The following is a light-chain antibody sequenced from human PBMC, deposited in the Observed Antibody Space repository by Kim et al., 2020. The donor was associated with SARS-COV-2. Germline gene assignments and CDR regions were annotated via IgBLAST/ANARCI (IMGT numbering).Light chain of an antibody. CDR3: QQYDNLPIT. V-gene: IGKV1-33*01. CDR1: QGISNY. J-gene: IGKJ5*01. CDR2: DAS. Sequence: ASVGNRVTITCQASQGISNYLNWNQQKPGKAPKLLIYDASNLETGVPSRFSGSGSGTDFTFTISSLQPEDIATYYCQQYDNLPITFGQGTRLEIK.